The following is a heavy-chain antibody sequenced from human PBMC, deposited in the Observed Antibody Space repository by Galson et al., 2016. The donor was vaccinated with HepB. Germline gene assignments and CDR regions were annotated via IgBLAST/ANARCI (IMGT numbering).Heavy chain of an antibody. CDR1: GASVSSGTAY. Sequence: SETLSLTCTVSGASVSSGTAYWSWIRQAPGKGLELIAYMYHSGRTIYNPSLQSRVTISMDTSKNQFFLKVSSVIAADTAVYYCATLGRSYGNAFDIWGQGTMVIVSS. CDR2: MYHSGRT. J-gene: IGHJ3*02. V-gene: IGHV4-61*01. D-gene: IGHD1-26*01. CDR3: ATLGRSYGNAFDI.